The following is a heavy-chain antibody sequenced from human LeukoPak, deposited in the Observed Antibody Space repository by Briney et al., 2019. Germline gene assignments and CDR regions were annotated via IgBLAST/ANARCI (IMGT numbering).Heavy chain of an antibody. V-gene: IGHV3-74*03. J-gene: IGHJ2*01. D-gene: IGHD2-2*01. CDR2: INGDGSST. CDR3: AGVVPTTGYWYFGL. CDR1: GFTFSNYW. Sequence: PGGSLRLSCAASGFTFSNYWMHWVRQAPGKGLVWVSRINGDGSSTMYADSVKGRFTISRDNAKNTLHLQMNSLRAEDTAVYYCAGVVPTTGYWYFGLWGRGTLVTVSS.